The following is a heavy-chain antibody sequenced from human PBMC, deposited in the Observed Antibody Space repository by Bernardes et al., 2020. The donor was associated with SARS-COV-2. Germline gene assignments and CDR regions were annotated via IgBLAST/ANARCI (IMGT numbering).Heavy chain of an antibody. Sequence: ASVKVSCKTSGYTFTAYDISWVRQATGQGLEWMGWMSPNSVNTGYAQKFQGRVTMTRDTSISTAYMELTSLTSDDTAIYFCAIMMVGPTNYYYYYGMDVWGQGTTVTVSS. CDR2: MSPNSVNT. J-gene: IGHJ6*02. V-gene: IGHV1-8*01. CDR3: AIMMVGPTNYYYYYGMDV. D-gene: IGHD1-26*01. CDR1: GYTFTAYD.